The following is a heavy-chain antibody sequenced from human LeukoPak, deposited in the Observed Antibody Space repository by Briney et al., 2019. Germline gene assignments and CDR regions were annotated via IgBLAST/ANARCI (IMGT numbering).Heavy chain of an antibody. CDR3: ARDRSRYYGSGSPLMYYGMDV. D-gene: IGHD3-10*01. CDR2: IYYSEST. CDR1: GGSISSSSYY. J-gene: IGHJ6*02. Sequence: SETLSLTCTVSGGSISSSSYYWGWIRQPPGKGLEWIGSIYYSESTYYNPSPKSRVTISVDTSKNQFSLKLSSVTAADTAVYYCARDRSRYYGSGSPLMYYGMDVWGQGTTVTVSS. V-gene: IGHV4-39*07.